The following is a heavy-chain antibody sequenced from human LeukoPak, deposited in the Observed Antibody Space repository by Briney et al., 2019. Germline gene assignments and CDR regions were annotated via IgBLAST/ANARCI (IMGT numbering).Heavy chain of an antibody. D-gene: IGHD6-13*01. V-gene: IGHV3-23*01. Sequence: GGSLRLSCAASGFTFSSYAMSWVRQAPERGLEWVSSISVSGGTSYADSVKGRFTISRDNSKNTLYLQMSSLRAEDTAVYYCAWGGQQLASWGQGTLVTVSS. CDR1: GFTFSSYA. J-gene: IGHJ4*02. CDR2: ISVSGGT. CDR3: AWGGQQLAS.